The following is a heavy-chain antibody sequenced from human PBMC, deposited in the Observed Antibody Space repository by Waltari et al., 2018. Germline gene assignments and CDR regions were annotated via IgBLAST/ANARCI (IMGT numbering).Heavy chain of an antibody. CDR2: IYPGDYDT. CDR3: ARQIPGDYFNAKAFDI. Sequence: EVQLVQSGAEVKKPGESLKISCKGSGYSFTSYWIGWVRQMPGKGLEWMGIIYPGDYDTMYSPSFQGQVTNSADKSISTAYLQWSSLKASDTAMYYCARQIPGDYFNAKAFDIWGQGTMVTVSS. CDR1: GYSFTSYW. J-gene: IGHJ3*02. V-gene: IGHV5-51*01. D-gene: IGHD4-17*01.